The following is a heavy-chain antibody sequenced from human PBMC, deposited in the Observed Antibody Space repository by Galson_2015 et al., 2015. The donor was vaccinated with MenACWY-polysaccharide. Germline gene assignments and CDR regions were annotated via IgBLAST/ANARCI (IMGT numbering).Heavy chain of an antibody. J-gene: IGHJ6*02. Sequence: SLRLSCAASGFTFSNAWMSWVRQAPGKGLEWVGRIKSKTDGGTTDYAAPVKGRFTISRDDSKNTLYLQMNSLRSEDTAVYYCAREAVWDDSSGYYYGFLYYYGMDVWGQGTTVTVSS. D-gene: IGHD3-22*01. V-gene: IGHV3-15*01. CDR2: IKSKTDGGTT. CDR1: GFTFSNAW. CDR3: AREAVWDDSSGYYYGFLYYYGMDV.